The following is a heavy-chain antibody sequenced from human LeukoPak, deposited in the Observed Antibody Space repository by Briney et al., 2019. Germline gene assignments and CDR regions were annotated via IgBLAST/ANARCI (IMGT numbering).Heavy chain of an antibody. D-gene: IGHD2-15*01. CDR3: ARASAVVAASFSGYYYYMDV. J-gene: IGHJ6*03. V-gene: IGHV1-2*02. Sequence: ASVKVSCKASGYTFIGYYMHWVRQAPGQGLEWMGWINPNSGGTNYAQKFQGRVTMTRDTPISTAYMELSRLRSDDTAVYYCARASAVVAASFSGYYYYMDVWGKGTTVTVSS. CDR1: GYTFIGYY. CDR2: INPNSGGT.